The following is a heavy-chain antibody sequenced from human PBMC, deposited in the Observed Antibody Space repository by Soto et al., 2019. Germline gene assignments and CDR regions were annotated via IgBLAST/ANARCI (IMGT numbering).Heavy chain of an antibody. V-gene: IGHV4-31*03. CDR3: GRVVHSRSSEGANWFDP. J-gene: IGHJ5*02. CDR1: GGSISSGGYY. Sequence: SETLSLTCTVSGGSISSGGYYWSWIRQHPGKGLEWIGYVYYSGSTYFNPSLKRRLTISVDTSKNQFSLQLGSVTAADTAVYYCGRVVHSRSSEGANWFDPWGQGTLVTVSS. CDR2: VYYSGST. D-gene: IGHD6-6*01.